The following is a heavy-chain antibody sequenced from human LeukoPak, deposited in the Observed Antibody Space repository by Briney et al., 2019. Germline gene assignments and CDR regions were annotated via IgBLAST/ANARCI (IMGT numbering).Heavy chain of an antibody. D-gene: IGHD3-22*01. V-gene: IGHV3-23*01. CDR2: ISGSGDDT. CDR1: GFTFSSYA. Sequence: GGSLRLSCAASGFTFSSYAMHWVRQAPGKGLEWVSAISGSGDDTFYADSVKGRFTISRDNSKNTLYLQMNSLRAEDTAVYYCAKDYFDSRAYTVDYWGQGTLVTVSS. CDR3: AKDYFDSRAYTVDY. J-gene: IGHJ4*02.